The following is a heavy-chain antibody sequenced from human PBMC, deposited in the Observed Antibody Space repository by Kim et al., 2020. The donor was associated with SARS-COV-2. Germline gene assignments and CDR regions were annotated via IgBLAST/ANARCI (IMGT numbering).Heavy chain of an antibody. Sequence: SQTLSLTCAISGDSVSSNSAAWNWIRQSPSRGLEWLGRTYYRSKWYNDYAVSVKSRITINPDTSKNQFSLQLNSVTPEDTAVYYCARVVFRGSCYTIPRGWFDPWGQGTLVTVSS. D-gene: IGHD2-15*01. J-gene: IGHJ5*02. CDR3: ARVVFRGSCYTIPRGWFDP. V-gene: IGHV6-1*01. CDR1: GDSVSSNSAA. CDR2: TYYRSKWYN.